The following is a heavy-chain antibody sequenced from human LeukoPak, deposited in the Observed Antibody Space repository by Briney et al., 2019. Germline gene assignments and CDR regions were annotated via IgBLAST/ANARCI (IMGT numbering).Heavy chain of an antibody. J-gene: IGHJ3*02. D-gene: IGHD3-16*02. V-gene: IGHV4-31*03. CDR2: IYYSGST. CDR1: GGSISSGGYY. Sequence: SETLSLTCTVSGGSISSGGYYRSWIRQHPGTGLEWIGYIYYSGSTYYNPSLKSRVTISVDTSKNQFSLKLSSVTAADTAVYYCARFPDLESYAFDIWGQGTMVTVSS. CDR3: ARFPDLESYAFDI.